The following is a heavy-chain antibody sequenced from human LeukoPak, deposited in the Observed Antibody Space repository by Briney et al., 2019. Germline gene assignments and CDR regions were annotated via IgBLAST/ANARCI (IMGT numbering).Heavy chain of an antibody. D-gene: IGHD3-22*01. CDR3: ARSRVSSGYRNNWFDP. V-gene: IGHV4-59*01. Sequence: PSETLSLTCTVSDDSISSYYWSWIRQPPGKGLEWIGYISSSGSTNYNPSLKSRVTMSVDTSKDQFSLKLNSVTAADTAVYYCARSRVSSGYRNNWFDPWGQGTLVTVSS. J-gene: IGHJ5*02. CDR1: DDSISSYY. CDR2: ISSSGST.